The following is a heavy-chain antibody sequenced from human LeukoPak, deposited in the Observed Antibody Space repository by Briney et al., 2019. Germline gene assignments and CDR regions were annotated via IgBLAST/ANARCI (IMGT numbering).Heavy chain of an antibody. J-gene: IGHJ1*01. V-gene: IGHV1-18*01. D-gene: IGHD2-2*01. CDR1: GYTFTSYG. CDR3: ARDLKRYQLLTEYFQH. Sequence: GASVKVSCKASGYTFTSYGISWVRQAPGQGLEWMGWISAYNGNTNYAQKIQGRVTMTTDTSTRTAYMELRSLRSDDTAVYYCARDLKRYQLLTEYFQHWGQGTLVTVSS. CDR2: ISAYNGNT.